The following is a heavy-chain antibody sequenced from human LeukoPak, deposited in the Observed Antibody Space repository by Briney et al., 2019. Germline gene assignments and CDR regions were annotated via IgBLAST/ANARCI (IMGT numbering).Heavy chain of an antibody. Sequence: GGSLRLSCAASESAFRNYGIHWLRQAPGTGLEWVAVIAFDGRNKYYRDSVKGRFTISRDNSRNTVYLQMDSLRGEDTAVYYCAKNRIPTAITPDSWGQGTLVTVSS. D-gene: IGHD2-2*02. CDR2: IAFDGRNK. CDR1: ESAFRNYG. V-gene: IGHV3-30*18. CDR3: AKNRIPTAITPDS. J-gene: IGHJ5*01.